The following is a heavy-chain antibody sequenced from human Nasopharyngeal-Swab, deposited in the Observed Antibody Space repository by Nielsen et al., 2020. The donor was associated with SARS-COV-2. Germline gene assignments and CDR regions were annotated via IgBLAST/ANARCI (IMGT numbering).Heavy chain of an antibody. CDR3: ARGRGSGWYGGPYYFDY. V-gene: IGHV4-31*03. J-gene: IGHJ4*02. D-gene: IGHD6-19*01. CDR2: IYYSGST. CDR1: GGSISSGGYY. Sequence: SETLSLTCTVSGGSISSGGYYWSWIRQHPGKGLEWIGYIYYSGSTYYNPSLKSRVTISVDTSKNQFSLKLSSVTAADTAVYYCARGRGSGWYGGPYYFDYWGQGTLVTVSS.